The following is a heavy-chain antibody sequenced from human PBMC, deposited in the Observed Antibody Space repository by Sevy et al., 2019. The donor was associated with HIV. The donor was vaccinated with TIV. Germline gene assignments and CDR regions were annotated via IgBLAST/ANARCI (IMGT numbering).Heavy chain of an antibody. CDR3: AKVAWDSSGCYIGYFDY. D-gene: IGHD3-22*01. CDR2: ISGSGGST. Sequence: GGSLRLSCAASGFTFSSYAMSWVRQAPGKGLEWVSAISGSGGSTYYADSVKGRFTISRDNSKNTLYLQMNSLRAEDTAVYYCAKVAWDSSGCYIGYFDYWGQGTLVTVSS. J-gene: IGHJ4*02. CDR1: GFTFSSYA. V-gene: IGHV3-23*01.